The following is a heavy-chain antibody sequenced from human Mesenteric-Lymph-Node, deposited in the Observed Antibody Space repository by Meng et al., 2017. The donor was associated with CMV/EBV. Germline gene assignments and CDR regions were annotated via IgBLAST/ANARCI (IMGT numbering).Heavy chain of an antibody. Sequence: GGSLRLSCAASGFTFSSYEMNWVRQAPGKGLEWVSYISSSGSTIYYADSVKGRFTVSRDNSKNTLYLQMDSLRTADTAVYYCARMYSSSPRGGFDPWGQGTLVTVSS. CDR1: GFTFSSYE. J-gene: IGHJ5*02. D-gene: IGHD6-6*01. CDR2: ISSSGSTI. CDR3: ARMYSSSPRGGFDP. V-gene: IGHV3-48*03.